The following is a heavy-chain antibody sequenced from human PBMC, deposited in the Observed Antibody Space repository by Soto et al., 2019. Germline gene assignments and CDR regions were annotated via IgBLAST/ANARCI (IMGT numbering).Heavy chain of an antibody. CDR2: LYYIGRS. J-gene: IGHJ5*01. Sequence: PSETLSLTCDVSGDSIRSANYFWSWIRQTPGKGLEWIGYLYYIGRSTYNPSLESRVTISLATSKIQFSLRLTSVTAADTAVYYCARVDGSGTFSFLDSWGHGTLVTVSS. D-gene: IGHD3-10*01. CDR1: GDSIRSANYF. V-gene: IGHV4-61*01. CDR3: ARVDGSGTFSFLDS.